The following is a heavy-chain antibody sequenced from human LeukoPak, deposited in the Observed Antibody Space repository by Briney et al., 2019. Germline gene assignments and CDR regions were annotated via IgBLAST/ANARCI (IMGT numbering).Heavy chain of an antibody. D-gene: IGHD3-16*02. CDR2: IYSGGST. CDR3: ARTYYDYVWGSYRFYYFDY. J-gene: IGHJ4*02. V-gene: IGHV3-53*01. CDR1: GFTVSSNY. Sequence: GGSLRLSCAASGFTVSSNYMSWVRQAPGKGLEWVSVIYSGGSTYYADSVKGRFTISRDTSKNTLYLQMNSLRAEDTAVYYCARTYYDYVWGSYRFYYFDYWGQGTLVTVSS.